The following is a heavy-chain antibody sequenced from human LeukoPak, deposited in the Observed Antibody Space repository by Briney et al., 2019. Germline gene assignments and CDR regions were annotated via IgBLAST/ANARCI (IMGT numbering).Heavy chain of an antibody. CDR2: ISSSGSTI. D-gene: IGHD3-22*01. J-gene: IGHJ3*02. Sequence: GGSLRLSCAASGFTFSDYYMSWIRQAPGKGLEWVSYISSSGSTIYYADSVKGRFTISRDNAKNSLYLQMNSLRAEDTAVYYCARSTYYYDSSGYYYVGAFDIRGQGTMVTVSS. CDR3: ARSTYYYDSSGYYYVGAFDI. CDR1: GFTFSDYY. V-gene: IGHV3-11*04.